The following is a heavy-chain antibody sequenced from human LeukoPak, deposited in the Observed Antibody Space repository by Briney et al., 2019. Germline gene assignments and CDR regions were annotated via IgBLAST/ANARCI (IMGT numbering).Heavy chain of an antibody. CDR1: GYAFNNYA. CDR3: VKDVCTSPRCLLYSDS. J-gene: IGHJ4*02. CDR2: ISGFNT. V-gene: IGHV3-23*01. Sequence: GGSLRLSCRTSGYAFNNYAMNWVRQPPGKGLEWVSGISGFNTYYADSVNGRFTISRDNSKNVLYLQMNRLRVEDTAVYYCVKDVCTSPRCLLYSDSWGQGALVTVSS. D-gene: IGHD2-2*01.